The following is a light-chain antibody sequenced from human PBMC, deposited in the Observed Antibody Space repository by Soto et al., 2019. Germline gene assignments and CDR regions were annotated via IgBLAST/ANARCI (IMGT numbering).Light chain of an antibody. J-gene: IGLJ1*01. V-gene: IGLV2-23*01. CDR3: CSYADGSTYV. CDR2: EGS. CDR1: SSDLGSRNL. Sequence: SVLTQPASVSGSPGQSITISCTGTSSDLGSRNLVSWYQQHPGKAPKLMIYEGSKRPSGVSNRFSGTKSGNTASLTISGLQAEDEADYYCCSYADGSTYVFGTGTKVTVL.